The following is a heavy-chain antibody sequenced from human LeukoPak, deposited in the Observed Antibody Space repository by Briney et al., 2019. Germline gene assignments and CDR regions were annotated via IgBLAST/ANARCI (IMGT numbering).Heavy chain of an antibody. Sequence: PGGSLRLSCAASGFTFSSYGMHWVRQAPGKRLECVAVIWYDGSNKYYADSVKGRFTISRDNSKNTLYLQMNSLRAEDTAVYYCARGTYYYDSSGYPTDYWGQGTLVTVSS. J-gene: IGHJ4*02. CDR2: IWYDGSNK. V-gene: IGHV3-33*01. CDR3: ARGTYYYDSSGYPTDY. D-gene: IGHD3-22*01. CDR1: GFTFSSYG.